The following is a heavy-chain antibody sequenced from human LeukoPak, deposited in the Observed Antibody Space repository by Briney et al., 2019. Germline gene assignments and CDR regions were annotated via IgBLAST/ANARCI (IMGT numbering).Heavy chain of an antibody. CDR2: ISSNGGST. CDR1: GFTFSSYA. V-gene: IGHV3-64*01. D-gene: IGHD1-26*01. J-gene: IGHJ6*03. CDR3: ARNLEDQWDLLRGDFYYYYYRDV. Sequence: PGGSLRLSCAASGFTFSSYAMHWVRQAPGKGLEYVSAISSNGGSTYYANSVKGRFTISRDNSKNTLYLQMGSLRAEDMAVYYCARNLEDQWDLLRGDFYYYYYRDVWGKGTTVTVSS.